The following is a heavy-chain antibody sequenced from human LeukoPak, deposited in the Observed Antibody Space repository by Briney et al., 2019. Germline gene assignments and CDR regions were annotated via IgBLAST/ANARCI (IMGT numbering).Heavy chain of an antibody. CDR1: GYTFTSYY. J-gene: IGHJ3*02. V-gene: IGHV1-46*01. D-gene: IGHD4-17*01. CDR3: AREGSDYGDYAEADAFDI. CDR2: INPSGGST. Sequence: ASVKVSCKASGYTFTSYYMHWVRQAPGQGLEWMGIINPSGGSTSYAQKFQGRVTMTRDTSTSTVYMELSSLRSEDTAVYYCAREGSDYGDYAEADAFDIWGQGTMVTVSS.